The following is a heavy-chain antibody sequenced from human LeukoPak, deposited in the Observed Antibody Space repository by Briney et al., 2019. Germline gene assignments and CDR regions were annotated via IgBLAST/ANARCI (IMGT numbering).Heavy chain of an antibody. V-gene: IGHV1-69*05. J-gene: IGHJ4*02. D-gene: IGHD6-19*01. CDR2: IIPIFGTA. Sequence: SVKVSCKASGGTFISYAISWVRQAPGQGLEWMGGIIPIFGTANYAQKFQGRVTITTDESTSTAYMELSSLRSEDTVVYYCARGSSGYSSGWIDYWGQGTLVTVSS. CDR1: GGTFISYA. CDR3: ARGSSGYSSGWIDY.